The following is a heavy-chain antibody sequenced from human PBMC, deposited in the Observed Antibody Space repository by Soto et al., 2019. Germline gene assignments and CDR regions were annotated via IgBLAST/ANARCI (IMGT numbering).Heavy chain of an antibody. Sequence: QVQLQESGPGLVEPSETLSLTCTVSRGSISSYYWSWIRQPPGKGLEWIGYKYSSGSTTYNPSLKRRVTLSVDTSKNQFSLTLKSVTAADTAIYYCASGFPGYSSGYWGQGTLVTVSS. D-gene: IGHD5-18*01. CDR1: RGSISSYY. J-gene: IGHJ4*02. CDR3: ASGFPGYSSGY. CDR2: KYSSGST. V-gene: IGHV4-4*09.